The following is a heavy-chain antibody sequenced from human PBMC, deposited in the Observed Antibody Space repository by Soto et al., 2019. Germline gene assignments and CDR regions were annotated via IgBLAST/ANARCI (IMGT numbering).Heavy chain of an antibody. V-gene: IGHV3-48*02. D-gene: IGHD4-4*01. CDR3: ARDPGVYSNYLRGYYYGMDV. CDR1: GFTFISYS. CDR2: ISSSSSTI. Sequence: LRLSCAASGFTFISYSMNWVRQAPGKGLEWVSYISSSSSTIYYADSVKGRFTISRDNAKNSLYLQMNSLRDEDTAVYYCARDPGVYSNYLRGYYYGMDVWGQGTTVTVSS. J-gene: IGHJ6*02.